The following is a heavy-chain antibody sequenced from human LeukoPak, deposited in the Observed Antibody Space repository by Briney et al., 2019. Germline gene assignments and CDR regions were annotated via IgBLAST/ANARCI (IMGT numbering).Heavy chain of an antibody. CDR3: ASQYSSSWYPFDY. CDR1: GGSISSYY. J-gene: IGHJ4*02. V-gene: IGHV4-59*08. Sequence: PSETLSLTCTVSGGSISSYYWSWIRQPPGKGLEWIGYIYYSGSTNYNPSLNSRVTISVDTSKNQFSLKLSSVTAADTAVYYCASQYSSSWYPFDYWGQGTLVTVSS. D-gene: IGHD6-13*01. CDR2: IYYSGST.